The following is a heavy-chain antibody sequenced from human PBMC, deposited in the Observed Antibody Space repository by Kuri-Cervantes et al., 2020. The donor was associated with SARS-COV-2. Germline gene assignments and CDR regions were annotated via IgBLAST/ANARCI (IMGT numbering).Heavy chain of an antibody. CDR1: GGSISSYY. Sequence: SETLSLTCTVSGGSISSYYWSWIRQPPGKGLEWIGYIYHSGSTNYNPSLKSRVTISVDTSKNQFSLKLSPVTAADTAVYYCAREGYCSGGSCFDYWGQGTLVTVSS. CDR3: AREGYCSGGSCFDY. V-gene: IGHV4-59*01. J-gene: IGHJ4*02. CDR2: IYHSGST. D-gene: IGHD2-15*01.